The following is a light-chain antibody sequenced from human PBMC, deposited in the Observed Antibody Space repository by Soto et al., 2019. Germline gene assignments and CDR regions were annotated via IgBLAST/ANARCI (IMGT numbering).Light chain of an antibody. Sequence: IQMTQSPPTLSASVGERVTITCRASQSISKWLAWYQQKPGKAPKLLIYKASSLESGVPSRFSGSGSGTVFTLTITSLQPEDFATYYCQQYNSYSPLYSFGQGTKLEIK. J-gene: IGKJ2*03. CDR1: QSISKW. CDR3: QQYNSYSPLYS. CDR2: KAS. V-gene: IGKV1-5*03.